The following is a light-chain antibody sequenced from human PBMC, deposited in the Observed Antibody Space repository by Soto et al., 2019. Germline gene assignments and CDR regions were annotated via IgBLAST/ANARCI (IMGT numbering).Light chain of an antibody. Sequence: DIVMTQSPDSLAVSLGERATINCKSSQSVLYSSNNKNYLAWYQQKPGQPPKLPIYWASTRESGVPDRFSGSGSGTDFTPTISSLQAEDVAVYYCQQYYSTPLYTFGQGTKLEIK. V-gene: IGKV4-1*01. CDR3: QQYYSTPLYT. J-gene: IGKJ2*01. CDR2: WAS. CDR1: QSVLYSSNNKNY.